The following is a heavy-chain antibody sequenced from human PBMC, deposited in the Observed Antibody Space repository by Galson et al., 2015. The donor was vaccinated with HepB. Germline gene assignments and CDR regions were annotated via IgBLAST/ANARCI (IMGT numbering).Heavy chain of an antibody. CDR3: VRGYCSSTSCYSVDYYYGMDV. CDR2: ISSNGGST. Sequence: ETLSLTCTVSGGSISSYYWSWIRQPPGKGLEYVSAISSNGGSTYYADSVKGRFTISRDNSKNTLYLQMSSLRAEDTAVYHCVRGYCSSTSCYSVDYYYGMDVWGQGTTVTVSS. V-gene: IGHV3-64D*06. D-gene: IGHD2-2*01. J-gene: IGHJ6*02. CDR1: GGSISSYY.